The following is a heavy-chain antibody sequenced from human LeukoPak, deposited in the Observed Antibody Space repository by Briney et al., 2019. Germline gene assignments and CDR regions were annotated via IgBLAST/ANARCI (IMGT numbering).Heavy chain of an antibody. Sequence: PGRSLRLSCAASGFAFNTYAMHWVRQAPGQGLEWVALIWHDGSHKFYSNSVRGQFTISRDNSKNTVSLQMNNLRPEDTAVYYCAKEGHGSSLDYWGQGTLVTVSS. V-gene: IGHV3-33*06. CDR2: IWHDGSHK. D-gene: IGHD6-13*01. CDR3: AKEGHGSSLDY. J-gene: IGHJ4*02. CDR1: GFAFNTYA.